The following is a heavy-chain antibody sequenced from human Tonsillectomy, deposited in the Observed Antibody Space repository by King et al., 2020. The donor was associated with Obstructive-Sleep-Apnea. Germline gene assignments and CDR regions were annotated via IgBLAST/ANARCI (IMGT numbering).Heavy chain of an antibody. CDR3: AKCPGRTGTYYNVNFDY. Sequence: VQLVESGGGLVQPEGSLRLSCAASGFTFSSYAMSWVRQVPGLGLEWVSTISGSDGSTFYADSVKGRFTISRDNSENTLYLQMNSLRAEATAVYYCAKCPGRTGTYYNVNFDYWGQGTLVTVSS. V-gene: IGHV3-23*04. CDR2: ISGSDGST. J-gene: IGHJ4*02. D-gene: IGHD3-10*01. CDR1: GFTFSSYA.